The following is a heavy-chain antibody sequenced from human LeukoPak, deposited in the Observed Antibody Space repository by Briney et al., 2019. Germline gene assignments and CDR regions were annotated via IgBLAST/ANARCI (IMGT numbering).Heavy chain of an antibody. D-gene: IGHD2-15*01. CDR3: ARGSYCSGGACSPVGAFDI. J-gene: IGHJ3*02. Sequence: GGSLRLSCAASGFTFSSYDMHWVRQAPGKGLEWVSGIGTAGDTYYPGSIKGRFTFSRENAKSSLFLQMNGLRVGDTAVYYCARGSYCSGGACSPVGAFDIWGQGTVVTVSS. CDR1: GFTFSSYD. CDR2: IGTAGDT. V-gene: IGHV3-13*01.